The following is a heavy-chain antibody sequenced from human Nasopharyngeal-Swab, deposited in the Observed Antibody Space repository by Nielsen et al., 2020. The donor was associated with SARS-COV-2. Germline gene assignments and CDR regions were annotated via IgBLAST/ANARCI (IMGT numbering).Heavy chain of an antibody. D-gene: IGHD3-3*01. V-gene: IGHV3-48*01. CDR1: GFTFSSCS. J-gene: IGHJ4*02. CDR2: ISSSSSTI. CDR3: AREGWHYDFWSGSLGFDY. Sequence: GGSLRLSCAASGFTFSSCSMNWVRQAPGKGLEWVSYISSSSSTIYYADSVKGRFTISRDNAKNSLYLQMNSLRAEDTAVYYCAREGWHYDFWSGSLGFDYWGQGTLVTVSS.